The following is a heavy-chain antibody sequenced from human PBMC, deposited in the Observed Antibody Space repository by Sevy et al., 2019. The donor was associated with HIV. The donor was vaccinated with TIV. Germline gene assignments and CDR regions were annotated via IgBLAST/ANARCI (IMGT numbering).Heavy chain of an antibody. CDR3: ARGVVIMPDYYYYGMDV. Sequence: GESLKISCAASGFTFSSYGMHWVRQAPGKGLEWVAVIWYDGSNKYYADSVKGRFTISRDNSKNTLYLQMNSLRAEDTAVYYCARGVVIMPDYYYYGMDVWGQGTTVTVSS. J-gene: IGHJ6*02. CDR1: GFTFSSYG. CDR2: IWYDGSNK. D-gene: IGHD3-3*01. V-gene: IGHV3-33*01.